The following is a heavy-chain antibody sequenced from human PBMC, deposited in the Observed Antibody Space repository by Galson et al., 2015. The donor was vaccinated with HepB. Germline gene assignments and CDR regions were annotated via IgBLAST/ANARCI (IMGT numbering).Heavy chain of an antibody. V-gene: IGHV2-5*02. CDR3: AHRVHYNGNWNGGASDY. CDR2: VYWDDDN. D-gene: IGHD1-1*01. J-gene: IGHJ4*02. CDR1: GFSLTTRPVG. Sequence: PALVKPTQTLTLTCTFSGFSLTTRPVGVGWLRQPPGKALEWLAFVYWDDDNRSNPSLKYRLTVTRDISKSQVVLTMTNMDPVDTATYFCAHRVHYNGNWNGGASDYGGQGTL.